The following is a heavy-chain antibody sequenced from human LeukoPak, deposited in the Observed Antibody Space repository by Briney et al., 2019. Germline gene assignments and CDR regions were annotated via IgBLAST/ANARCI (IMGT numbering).Heavy chain of an antibody. CDR1: GFTFSSYW. V-gene: IGHV3-7*04. CDR2: IKQDGSEK. Sequence: PGGSLRLSCAASGFTFSSYWMSWVRQAPGKGLEWVANIKQDGSEKYYVDSVKGRFTISRDNAKNSLYLQMNSLRAEDTAVYYCARATSESGYSYGLGYWGQGTLVTVSS. CDR3: ARATSESGYSYGLGY. D-gene: IGHD5-18*01. J-gene: IGHJ4*02.